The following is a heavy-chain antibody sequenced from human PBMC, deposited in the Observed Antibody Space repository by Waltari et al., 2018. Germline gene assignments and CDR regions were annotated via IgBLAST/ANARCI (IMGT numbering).Heavy chain of an antibody. CDR3: ARGLTVTTINFDY. CDR2: INHSGST. Sequence: IRQPPGKGLEWIGEINHSGSTNYNPSLKSRVTISVDTSKNQFSLKLSSVTAADTAVYYCARGLTVTTINFDYWGQGTLVTVSS. D-gene: IGHD4-17*01. V-gene: IGHV4-34*01. J-gene: IGHJ4*02.